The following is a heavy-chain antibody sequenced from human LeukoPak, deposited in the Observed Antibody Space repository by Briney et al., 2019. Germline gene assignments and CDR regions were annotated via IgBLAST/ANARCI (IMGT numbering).Heavy chain of an antibody. V-gene: IGHV3-7*01. Sequence: KTGGSLRLSCAASGFTFSDYWMSWVRQAPGKGLEWVANIKQDGSEEYYVDSVKGRFTISRDNAKNSLYLQMNSLRAEDTAVYYCARGSKQFYGSGSYYKYWGQGTLVTVSS. J-gene: IGHJ4*02. CDR3: ARGSKQFYGSGSYYKY. CDR2: IKQDGSEE. D-gene: IGHD3-10*01. CDR1: GFTFSDYW.